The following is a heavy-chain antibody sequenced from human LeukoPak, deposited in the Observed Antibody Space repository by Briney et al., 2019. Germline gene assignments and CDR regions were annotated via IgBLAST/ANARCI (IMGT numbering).Heavy chain of an antibody. V-gene: IGHV1-46*01. J-gene: IGHJ4*02. CDR3: AREGRFCRGGSCYERYYFDY. Sequence: ASVKVSCKASGYTFTSSYVHWVRQAPGQGLEWMAIVNPSGGSTSYAQKFQGRVTMTRDMSTSTLYMELSSLRSEDTAVYYCAREGRFCRGGSCYERYYFDYWGQGTLVTVSS. CDR1: GYTFTSSY. CDR2: VNPSGGST. D-gene: IGHD2-15*01.